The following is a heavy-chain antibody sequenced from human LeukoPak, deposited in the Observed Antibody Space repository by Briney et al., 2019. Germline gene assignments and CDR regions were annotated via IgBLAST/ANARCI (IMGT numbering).Heavy chain of an antibody. Sequence: GGSLRLSCAASGFTFTTYAMTWVRQVPRKGLEWVSAISGGGATTYYADSVKGRFTISRDNSKNTLYLQMNSLRAEDTAVYYCAKTRLGYCSGGSCFDAFDIWGQGTMVTVSS. CDR3: AKTRLGYCSGGSCFDAFDI. V-gene: IGHV3-23*01. J-gene: IGHJ3*02. CDR2: ISGGGATT. CDR1: GFTFTTYA. D-gene: IGHD2-15*01.